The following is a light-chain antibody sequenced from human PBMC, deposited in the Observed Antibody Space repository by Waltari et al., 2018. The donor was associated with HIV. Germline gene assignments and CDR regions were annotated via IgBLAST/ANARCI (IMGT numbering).Light chain of an antibody. V-gene: IGKV3-11*01. J-gene: IGKJ4*01. Sequence: EIVLTQSPATLSLSPGERATLSCRASQSVGYYLAWYQQKPGQAPRLLIYDTSIRATGIPARFSGSGSGTDFTLTISSLESEDFAVYYCQERSNWTPLTFGGGTKVEIK. CDR2: DTS. CDR1: QSVGYY. CDR3: QERSNWTPLT.